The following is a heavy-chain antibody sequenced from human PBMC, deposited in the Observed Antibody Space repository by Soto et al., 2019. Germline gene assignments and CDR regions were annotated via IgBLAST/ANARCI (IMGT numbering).Heavy chain of an antibody. CDR2: IYYSGNT. D-gene: IGHD6-19*01. CDR3: ARDTNGWSYFDY. CDR1: GGSISSGDYX. V-gene: IGHV4-30-4*01. Sequence: SETLSLTCTVSGGSISSGDYXXXXXXQPPGKGLEWIGYIYYSGNTYYNPSLKSRVTISVDTSKNQFSLKLNSVTAADTAVYYCARDTNGWSYFDYWRQGTLVTVSS. J-gene: IGHJ4*02.